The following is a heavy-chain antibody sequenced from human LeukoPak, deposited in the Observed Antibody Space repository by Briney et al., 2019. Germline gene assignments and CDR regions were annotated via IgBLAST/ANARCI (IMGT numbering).Heavy chain of an antibody. J-gene: IGHJ4*02. Sequence: ASVKVSCKASGYTFTIYYMHWVRQAPGQGLEWMGIINPSGGSTSYAQKFQGRVTMTRDTSTSTVYMELSSLRSEDTAVYYCARGTWADYYDSSGYPDDYWGQGTLVTVSS. V-gene: IGHV1-46*01. CDR2: INPSGGST. CDR3: ARGTWADYYDSSGYPDDY. D-gene: IGHD3-22*01. CDR1: GYTFTIYY.